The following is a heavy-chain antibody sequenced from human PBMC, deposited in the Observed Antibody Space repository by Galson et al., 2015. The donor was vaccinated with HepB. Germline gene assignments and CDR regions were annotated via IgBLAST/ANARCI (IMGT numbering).Heavy chain of an antibody. V-gene: IGHV4-59*08. Sequence: LSLTCTVSGGSISSYYWSWIRQPPGKGLEWIGYIYYSGSTNYNPSLKSRVTISVDTSKNQFSLKLSSVTAADTAVYYCARWGGNWFDPWGQGTLVTVSS. CDR2: IYYSGST. CDR1: GGSISSYY. J-gene: IGHJ5*02. D-gene: IGHD3-16*01. CDR3: ARWGGNWFDP.